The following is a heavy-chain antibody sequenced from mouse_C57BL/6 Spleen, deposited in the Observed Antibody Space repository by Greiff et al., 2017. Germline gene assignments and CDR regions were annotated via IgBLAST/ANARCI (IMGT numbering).Heavy chain of an antibody. D-gene: IGHD2-1*01. CDR2: IYPGDGDT. CDR1: GYAFSSYW. Sequence: QVQLQQSGAELVKPGASVKISCKASGYAFSSYWMNWVKQRPGKGLEWIGQIYPGDGDTNYNGKFKGKATLTADKSSSTAYMQLSSLTSEDSAVYFCAREGLYYGNPGYFDYWGQGTTLTVSS. V-gene: IGHV1-80*01. J-gene: IGHJ2*01. CDR3: AREGLYYGNPGYFDY.